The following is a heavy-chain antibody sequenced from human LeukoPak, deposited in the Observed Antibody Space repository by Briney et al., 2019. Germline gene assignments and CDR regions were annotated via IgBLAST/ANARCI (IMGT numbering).Heavy chain of an antibody. CDR3: ARVQRRCSSTSCYRAAWFDH. CDR1: GYTFTSDD. CDR2: MNPNSGNT. J-gene: IGHJ5*02. V-gene: IGHV1-8*03. Sequence: ASVKVSCKASGYTFTSDDINWVRQATGQGLEWMGWMNPNSGNTGYAQKFQGRVTITRNTSISTAYMELSSLRSEDTAVYYCARVQRRCSSTSCYRAAWFDHWGQGTLVTVSS. D-gene: IGHD2-2*02.